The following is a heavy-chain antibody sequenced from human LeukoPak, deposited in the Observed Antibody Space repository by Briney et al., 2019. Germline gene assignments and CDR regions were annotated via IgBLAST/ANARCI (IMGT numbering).Heavy chain of an antibody. V-gene: IGHV3-23*01. CDR3: AKAVSQAAAGTDFDY. CDR2: ISGRDGNT. D-gene: IGHD6-13*01. Sequence: PGGTLRLSCAASGFTFSTYGMNWVRQAPGKGLEWVSAISGRDGNTYYADSVKGRFTISRDNSKNTLYLQMNSLRAEDTAVYYCAKAVSQAAAGTDFDYWGQGTLVTVSS. CDR1: GFTFSTYG. J-gene: IGHJ4*02.